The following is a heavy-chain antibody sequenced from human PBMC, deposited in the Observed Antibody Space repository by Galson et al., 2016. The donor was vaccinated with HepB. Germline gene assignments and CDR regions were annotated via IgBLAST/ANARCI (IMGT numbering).Heavy chain of an antibody. CDR2: IWFDGSNI. Sequence: SLRLSCAAYGFGLSDYGMHWVRQAPGKGLEWVAVIWFDGSNINYVDSVKDRFTISRDNSRNTLYLQMNSLRAEDTAVYYCAKETSNWGQYYFDYWGQGALVTVSS. CDR3: AKETSNWGQYYFDY. D-gene: IGHD7-27*01. J-gene: IGHJ4*02. CDR1: GFGLSDYG. V-gene: IGHV3-33*03.